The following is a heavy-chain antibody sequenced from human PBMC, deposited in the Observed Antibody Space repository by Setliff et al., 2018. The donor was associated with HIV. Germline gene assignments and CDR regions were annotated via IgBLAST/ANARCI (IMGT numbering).Heavy chain of an antibody. J-gene: IGHJ3*02. CDR1: GGSISSGSYY. D-gene: IGHD6-19*01. Sequence: SETLSLTCTVSGGSISSGSYYWSWIRQPAGKGLEWNGHIYTSGSTNYNPSLKSRVTISVDTSKNQFSLKLSSVTAADTAVYYCARAEQWLVIDAFDIWGQGTMVTVS. V-gene: IGHV4-61*09. CDR2: IYTSGST. CDR3: ARAEQWLVIDAFDI.